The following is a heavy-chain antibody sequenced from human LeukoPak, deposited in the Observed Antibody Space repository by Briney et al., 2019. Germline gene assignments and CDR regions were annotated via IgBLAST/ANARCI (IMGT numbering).Heavy chain of an antibody. Sequence: PSETLSLTCTVSGGSMSSYYWSWIRQPPGKGLEWIGYIYYSGSTNYNPSLKSRVTISVDTSKNQFTLKLSSVTAADTAVYYCARGRYGWLPFDYWGQGTLITVSS. CDR2: IYYSGST. CDR1: GGSMSSYY. CDR3: ARGRYGWLPFDY. V-gene: IGHV4-59*01. J-gene: IGHJ4*02. D-gene: IGHD3-16*01.